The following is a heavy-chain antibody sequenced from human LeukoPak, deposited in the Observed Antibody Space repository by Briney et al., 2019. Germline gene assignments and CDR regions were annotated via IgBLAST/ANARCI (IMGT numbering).Heavy chain of an antibody. Sequence: GGSLRLSCAASGFTFSSYEMNWVRPAPGKGLEWVSYISSSGSTIYYADSVKGRFTISRDNAENSLYLQTNSLRAEDTAVYYCAKDRGPLGGVVTALDYWGQGTLVTVSS. CDR2: ISSSGSTI. J-gene: IGHJ4*02. CDR3: AKDRGPLGGVVTALDY. CDR1: GFTFSSYE. D-gene: IGHD2-21*02. V-gene: IGHV3-48*03.